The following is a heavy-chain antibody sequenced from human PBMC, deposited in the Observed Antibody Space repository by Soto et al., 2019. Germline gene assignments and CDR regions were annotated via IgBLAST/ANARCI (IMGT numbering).Heavy chain of an antibody. CDR3: AREIAARRDGLDAFDI. CDR2: ISYDGSNK. V-gene: IGHV3-30-3*01. J-gene: IGHJ3*02. CDR1: GFTFSSYA. Sequence: EGSLRLSCAASGFTFSSYAMHWVRQAPGKGLEWVAVISYDGSNKYYADSVKGRFTISRDNSKNTLYLQMNSLRAEDTAVYYCAREIAARRDGLDAFDIWGQGTMVTVSS. D-gene: IGHD6-6*01.